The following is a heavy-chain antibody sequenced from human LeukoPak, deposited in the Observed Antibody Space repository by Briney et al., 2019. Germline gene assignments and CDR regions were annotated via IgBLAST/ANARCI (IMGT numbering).Heavy chain of an antibody. D-gene: IGHD3-9*01. Sequence: GGSLRLSCAASGFIFSSYGMHWVRQAPGKGLEWVAFIRYDGSNTYYADSVKGRFTISRDNSKNTLYLQMNSLRAEDTAVYYCAKKYYDILTGPDYWGQGTLATVSS. V-gene: IGHV3-30*02. J-gene: IGHJ4*02. CDR2: IRYDGSNT. CDR1: GFIFSSYG. CDR3: AKKYYDILTGPDY.